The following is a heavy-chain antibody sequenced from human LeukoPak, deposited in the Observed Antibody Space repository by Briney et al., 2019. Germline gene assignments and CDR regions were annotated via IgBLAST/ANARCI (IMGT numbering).Heavy chain of an antibody. Sequence: SENLSLTCTVSGGSISSGGYYWSWIRQHPGKGLGWIGYLYYGGSTYYNPSLKTRVTITVYTSKNQFSRKLSSVTAADTAVYYCARGICSSTSCYDYYYYYGMDVWGQGTTVTVSS. J-gene: IGHJ6*02. CDR1: GGSISSGGYY. D-gene: IGHD2-2*01. V-gene: IGHV4-31*03. CDR3: ARGICSSTSCYDYYYYYGMDV. CDR2: LYYGGST.